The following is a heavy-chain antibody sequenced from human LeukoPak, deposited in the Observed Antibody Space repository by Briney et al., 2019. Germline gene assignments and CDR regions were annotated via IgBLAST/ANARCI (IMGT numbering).Heavy chain of an antibody. CDR3: ARELDGDWVYYFDY. V-gene: IGHV1-18*01. D-gene: IGHD4-17*01. CDR2: ISAYNGNT. J-gene: IGHJ4*02. CDR1: GYTFTSYG. Sequence: GASVKVSCKASGYTFTSYGISWVRQAPGQGLEWMGWISAYNGNTNYAQKLQGRVTMTTDTSTSTAYMELRSLRSDDTAVHYCARELDGDWVYYFDYWGQGTLVTVSS.